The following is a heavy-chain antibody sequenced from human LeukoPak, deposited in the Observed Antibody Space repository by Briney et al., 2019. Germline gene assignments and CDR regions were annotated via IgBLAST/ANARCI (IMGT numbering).Heavy chain of an antibody. J-gene: IGHJ4*02. Sequence: ASVKVSCKASGYTFTGYYMHWVRPAPGQGLEWMGRINPNSGGSNYAQKFQGRVTMTRDTSISTAYMELSRLRSDDTAVYYCARVRGGYYDFWSGYYIDYWGQGTLVTVSS. CDR2: INPNSGGS. CDR3: ARVRGGYYDFWSGYYIDY. CDR1: GYTFTGYY. V-gene: IGHV1-2*06. D-gene: IGHD3-3*01.